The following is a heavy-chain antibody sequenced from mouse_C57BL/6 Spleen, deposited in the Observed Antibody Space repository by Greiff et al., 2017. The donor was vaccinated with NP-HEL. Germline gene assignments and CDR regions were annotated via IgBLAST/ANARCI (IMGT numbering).Heavy chain of an antibody. V-gene: IGHV5-9*01. CDR3: ARHGVGGSSYSAWFAY. CDR1: GFTFSSYT. Sequence: EVKLVESGGGLVKPGGSLKLSCAASGFTFSSYTMSWVRQTPEKRLEWVATISGGGGNTYYPDSVKGRFTISRDNAKNTLYLQMSSLRSEDTALYYCARHGVGGSSYSAWFAYWGQGTLVTVSA. CDR2: ISGGGGNT. D-gene: IGHD1-1*01. J-gene: IGHJ3*01.